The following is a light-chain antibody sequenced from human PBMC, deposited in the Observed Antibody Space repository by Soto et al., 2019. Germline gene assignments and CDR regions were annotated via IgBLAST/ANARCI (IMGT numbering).Light chain of an antibody. J-gene: IGKJ2*01. CDR2: LGS. V-gene: IGKV2-28*01. CDR3: IHTLPPPHT. CDR1: QSLLHSNGYNY. Sequence: DVVMTQSPLSLPVTPGEPASISCRSSQSLLHSNGYNYLDWYLQKPGQSPQLLIYLGSNRASGVPDRFRGSGSGTDFTLKISRVEAEDVAVYYCIHTLPPPHTFGQAPKPEIK.